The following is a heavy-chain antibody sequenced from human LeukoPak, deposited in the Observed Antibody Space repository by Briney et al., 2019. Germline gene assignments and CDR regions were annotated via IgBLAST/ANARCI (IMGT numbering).Heavy chain of an antibody. CDR2: INHSGST. V-gene: IGHV4-34*01. D-gene: IGHD3-22*01. CDR3: ARRVTSSGYYWFDF. Sequence: SETLSLTCAVYGGSFSGYCWSWIRQPPGKGLEWIGEINHSGSTNYNPSLKSRVTISVDTSKNQFSLKLSSVTAADTAVYYCARRVTSSGYYWFDFWGQGTLVTVSS. CDR1: GGSFSGYC. J-gene: IGHJ4*02.